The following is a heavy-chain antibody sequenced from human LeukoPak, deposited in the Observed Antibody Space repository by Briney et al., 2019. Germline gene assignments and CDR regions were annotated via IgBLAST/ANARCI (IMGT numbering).Heavy chain of an antibody. CDR2: IFPSGGEI. V-gene: IGHV3-23*01. CDR3: ATYRQVLLPFES. CDR1: GFTFDDYG. D-gene: IGHD2-8*02. J-gene: IGHJ4*02. Sequence: KPGGSLRLSCAASGFTFDDYGMSWVRQAPGKGLEWVSSIFPSGGEIHYADSVRGRFTISRDNSKSTLSLQMNSLRAEDTAIYYCATYRQVLLPFESWGQGTLVTVSS.